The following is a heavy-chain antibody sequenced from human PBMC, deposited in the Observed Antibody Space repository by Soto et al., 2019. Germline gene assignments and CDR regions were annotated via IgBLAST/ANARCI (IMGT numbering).Heavy chain of an antibody. CDR3: ARESMRGLWNDFPNYMDV. CDR1: GFTFSSYW. D-gene: IGHD5-18*01. CDR2: IKQDGSEK. Sequence: GGSLRLSCAASGFTFSSYWMSWVRQAPGKGLEWVANIKQDGSEKYYVDSVKGRFTISRDNAKNSLYMQMNSLRAEDTAVYYCARESMRGLWNDFPNYMDVWGKGTTVTVSS. V-gene: IGHV3-7*01. J-gene: IGHJ6*03.